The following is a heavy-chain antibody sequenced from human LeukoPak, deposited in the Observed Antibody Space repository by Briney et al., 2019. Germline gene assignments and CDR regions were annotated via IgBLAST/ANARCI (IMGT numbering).Heavy chain of an antibody. D-gene: IGHD3-10*01. CDR2: NSDMGNS. Sequence: ASETLSLTCTVSGGSISSFYWTWIRQAPGKGLEWIGYNSDMGNSNYSPSLKSRVTISVDTSKNQFSLKVTSVTAADTAVYYCARENYYRSGSPFDYWGQGILVTVSS. CDR3: ARENYYRSGSPFDY. J-gene: IGHJ4*02. CDR1: GGSISSFY. V-gene: IGHV4-59*01.